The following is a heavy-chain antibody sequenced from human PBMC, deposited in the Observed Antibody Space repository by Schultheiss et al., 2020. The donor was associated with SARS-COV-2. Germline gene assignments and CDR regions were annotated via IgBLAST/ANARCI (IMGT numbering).Heavy chain of an antibody. J-gene: IGHJ4*02. D-gene: IGHD1-7*01. CDR1: GFTFSSYD. V-gene: IGHV3-13*01. CDR2: IGTAGDL. CDR3: ARDSITGTTSALVY. Sequence: GGSLRLSCAASGFTFSSYDMHWVRQATGKGLEWVSAIGTAGDLHYPGSVKGRFTISRENAKNSLYLQMNSLRAEDTAVYYCARDSITGTTSALVYWGQGTLVTVSS.